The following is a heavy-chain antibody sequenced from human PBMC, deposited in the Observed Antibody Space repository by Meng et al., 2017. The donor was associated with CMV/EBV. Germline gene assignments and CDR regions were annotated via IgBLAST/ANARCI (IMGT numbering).Heavy chain of an antibody. Sequence: SVKVSCKASGGTFSSYTISWVRQAPGQGLEWMGRIIPILGIANYAQKFQGRVTITADKSTSTAYMELSSLRSEDTAVYYCARELRFLESTGWYYYGMDVWGQGTTVTVSS. D-gene: IGHD3-3*01. V-gene: IGHV1-69*04. CDR1: GGTFSSYT. CDR3: ARELRFLESTGWYYYGMDV. CDR2: IIPILGIA. J-gene: IGHJ6*02.